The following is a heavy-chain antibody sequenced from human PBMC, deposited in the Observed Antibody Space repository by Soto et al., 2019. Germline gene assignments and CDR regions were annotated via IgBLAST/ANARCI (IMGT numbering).Heavy chain of an antibody. V-gene: IGHV1-46*01. CDR1: GYTFTSYY. CDR2: INPSGGST. D-gene: IGHD3-22*01. CDR3: ARGMLTSYYYDSSGYSY. Sequence: GASVKVSWKASGYTFTSYYMHWVRQAPGQGLEWMGIINPSGGSTSYAQKFQGRVTMTRDTSTSTVYMELSSLRSEDTAVYYCARGMLTSYYYDSSGYSYWAQGTLVTVSS. J-gene: IGHJ4*02.